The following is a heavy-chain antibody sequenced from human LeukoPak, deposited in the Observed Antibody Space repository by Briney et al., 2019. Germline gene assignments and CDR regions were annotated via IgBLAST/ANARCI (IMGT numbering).Heavy chain of an antibody. CDR1: GGSFSGYY. CDR2: INHSGSA. Sequence: SETLSLTCAVSGGSFSGYYWTWIRQPPGKGLEWIGEINHSGSANYNPSLKSRVTISLDTSKNQFSLKLSSVTAADTAVYYCARAPRGDYRGQGTLVTVSS. CDR3: ARAPRGDY. V-gene: IGHV4-34*01. J-gene: IGHJ4*02.